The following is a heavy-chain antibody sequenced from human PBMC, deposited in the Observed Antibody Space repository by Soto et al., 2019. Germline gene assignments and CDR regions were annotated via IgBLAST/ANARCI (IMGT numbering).Heavy chain of an antibody. V-gene: IGHV3-23*01. D-gene: IGHD2-21*02. Sequence: LRLSCAASGLAFRTYAMAWVRQAPGKGLEWGAGMWGRGERRFYADSVKGRFTISRDNSRNTLYLQMYSLTADDTALYYCAKTGPYCGGDCSRYFYGMDVWGQGTTVTVSS. CDR2: MWGRGERR. CDR1: GLAFRTYA. J-gene: IGHJ6*02. CDR3: AKTGPYCGGDCSRYFYGMDV.